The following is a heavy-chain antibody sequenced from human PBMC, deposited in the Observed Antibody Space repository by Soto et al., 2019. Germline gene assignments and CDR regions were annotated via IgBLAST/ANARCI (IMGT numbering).Heavy chain of an antibody. D-gene: IGHD3-10*01. CDR2: ISHSGST. CDR3: ASGPYYGSGSYYRTYYYYGMDV. V-gene: IGHV4-34*01. J-gene: IGHJ6*02. Sequence: SSENLSLTCAVYGGSFSGYYWSWIRQTPGKGLEWIGEISHSGSTSYNPSIKSRVTISVDTSKNQFSLKLSSVTAADTAVYYCASGPYYGSGSYYRTYYYYGMDVLGQGTTVAVSS. CDR1: GGSFSGYY.